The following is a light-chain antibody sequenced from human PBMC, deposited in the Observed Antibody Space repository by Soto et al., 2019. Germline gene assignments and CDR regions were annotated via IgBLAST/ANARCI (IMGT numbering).Light chain of an antibody. V-gene: IGLV1-40*01. CDR2: DDT. CDR3: QSYDSGLSAVV. Sequence: QAVVTQPPSVSGAPGQRVTISCTGSSSNIGASYDVHWYQHLPGTAPKLLIYDDTNRPSGVPDRFSGSKSGTSASLAITGLQAEDEANYYCQSYDSGLSAVVFGGGTKLTVL. CDR1: SSNIGASYD. J-gene: IGLJ3*02.